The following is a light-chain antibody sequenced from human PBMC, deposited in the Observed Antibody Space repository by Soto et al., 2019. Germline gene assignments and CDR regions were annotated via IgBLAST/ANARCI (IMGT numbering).Light chain of an antibody. J-gene: IGKJ4*01. CDR1: QSVSSY. Sequence: EIVLTQSPATLSLSPGERATISCRASQSVSSYLAWYQQKPGQAPRLLIYDASNRATGIPARFSGSGSGTAFIITISSLEPEDFTIYYCQQRSNWPPVTFGGGTKVEIK. CDR3: QQRSNWPPVT. V-gene: IGKV3-11*01. CDR2: DAS.